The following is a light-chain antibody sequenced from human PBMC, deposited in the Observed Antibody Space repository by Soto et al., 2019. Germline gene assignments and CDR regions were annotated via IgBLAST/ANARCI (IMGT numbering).Light chain of an antibody. CDR1: QAVGSF. J-gene: IGKJ1*01. CDR2: GSS. CDR3: LQDVSYPWT. V-gene: IGKV1-6*02. Sequence: AIQMTQSPSSLSASVGDRVTITCRASQAVGSFLSWYQQRSGGAPKLLIYGSSVLQAGVSLRFSARGSFTNFTLTISSLQPEDFATYFCLQDVSYPWTFGQGTKVEF.